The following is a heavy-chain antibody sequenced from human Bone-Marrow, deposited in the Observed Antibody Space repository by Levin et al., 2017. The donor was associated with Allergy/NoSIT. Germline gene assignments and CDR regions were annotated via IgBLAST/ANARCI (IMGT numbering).Heavy chain of an antibody. CDR1: GFTFSDYY. Sequence: GESLKISCAASGFTFSDYYMSWIRQAPGKGLEWVSYISSSGSTIYYADSVKGRFTISRDNAKNSLYLQMNSLRAEDTAVYYCARDGVGCSSTSCYTSLDRSLNFDYWGQGTLVTVSS. CDR2: ISSSGSTI. V-gene: IGHV3-11*01. D-gene: IGHD2-2*02. CDR3: ARDGVGCSSTSCYTSLDRSLNFDY. J-gene: IGHJ4*02.